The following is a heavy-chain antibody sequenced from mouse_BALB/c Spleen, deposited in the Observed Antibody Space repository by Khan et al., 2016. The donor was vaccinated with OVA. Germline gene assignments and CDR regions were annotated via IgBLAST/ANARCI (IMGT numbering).Heavy chain of an antibody. J-gene: IGHJ3*01. CDR1: GFTFSSYS. Sequence: VQLKESGGDLVKPGGSLKLSCAASGFTFSSYSMSWVRQTPDKRLEWVATISSGGDYTYYPDSVKGRFTISRDNAKNTLYLQMSSLKSEDTASYYCASYLTGSFAYWGQGTLVTVSA. V-gene: IGHV5-6*01. CDR2: ISSGGDYT. CDR3: ASYLTGSFAY. D-gene: IGHD4-1*01.